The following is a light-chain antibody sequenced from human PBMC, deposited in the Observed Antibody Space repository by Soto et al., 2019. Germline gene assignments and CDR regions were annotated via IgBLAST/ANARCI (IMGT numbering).Light chain of an antibody. J-gene: IGKJ1*01. V-gene: IGKV1-17*01. CDR3: LQHNSYPPWT. Sequence: IQMTQFPSSVSASVGDRVTITCRASQDIGSDLGWYQQKPGKAPKRLIYAASSLQSGVPSRFRGSGSGSEFTLTITSLQPDDFATYYCLQHNSYPPWTLGQGTQVEIK. CDR1: QDIGSD. CDR2: AAS.